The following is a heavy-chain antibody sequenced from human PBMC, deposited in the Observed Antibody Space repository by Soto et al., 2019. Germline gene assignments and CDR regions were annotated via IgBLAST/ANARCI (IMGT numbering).Heavy chain of an antibody. CDR3: ARVMRVDATPSSIVF. V-gene: IGHV4-31*03. Sequence: SETLSLTCSVSRGSMFSADYFWSWIRQHPGKGLEWIGYIHYSGSTYYNPSLKSRVTISLDTPKNQFSLNLNSVTAADTAVYYCARVMRVDATPSSIVFWGPGTLVNLFS. D-gene: IGHD2-15*01. CDR1: RGSMFSADYF. J-gene: IGHJ4*02. CDR2: IHYSGST.